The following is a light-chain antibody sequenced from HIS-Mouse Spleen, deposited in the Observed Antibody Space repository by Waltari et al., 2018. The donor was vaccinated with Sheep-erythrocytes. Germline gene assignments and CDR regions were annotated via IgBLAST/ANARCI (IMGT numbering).Light chain of an antibody. J-gene: IGLJ2*01. V-gene: IGLV1-44*01. CDR1: SSNTGSNY. CDR2: RNN. Sequence: QSVLTQPPSASGTPGQGVTIPCSGSSSNTGSNYVNWYQQLPGTAPKLLIYRNNQRPSGVPDRFSGSKSGNTASLTISGLQAEDEADYYCCSYAGSSTFHVVFGGGTKLTVL. CDR3: CSYAGSSTFHVV.